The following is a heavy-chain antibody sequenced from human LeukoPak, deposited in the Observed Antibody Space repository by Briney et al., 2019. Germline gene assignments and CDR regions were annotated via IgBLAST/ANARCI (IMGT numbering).Heavy chain of an antibody. D-gene: IGHD3-10*01. Sequence: PVGSLRLSCAASGFTLGDYYMSWMPQAPGKGLEWVSYISSGGSTTYYADSVKGRFTISRDDAKTSLYLQMNSLSGEKKALYYCVCWSFSMVRFVNWFDPWGQGTLLTVSS. J-gene: IGHJ5*02. CDR1: GFTLGDYY. CDR3: VCWSFSMVRFVNWFDP. V-gene: IGHV3-11*04. CDR2: ISSGGSTT.